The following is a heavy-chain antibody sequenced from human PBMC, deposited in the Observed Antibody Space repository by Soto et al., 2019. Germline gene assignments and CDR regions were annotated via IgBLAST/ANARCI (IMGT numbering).Heavy chain of an antibody. V-gene: IGHV3-30*18. J-gene: IGHJ4*02. CDR3: AKDRYDSSGYHDY. CDR2: ISYDGSNK. CDR1: GFTFSSYG. D-gene: IGHD3-22*01. Sequence: GGSLRLSCAASGFTFSSYGMHWVRQAPGKGLEWVAVISYDGSNKYYADSVKGRFTISRDNSKNTLYLQMNSLRAEDTAVYYCAKDRYDSSGYHDYWGQGTLVTVSS.